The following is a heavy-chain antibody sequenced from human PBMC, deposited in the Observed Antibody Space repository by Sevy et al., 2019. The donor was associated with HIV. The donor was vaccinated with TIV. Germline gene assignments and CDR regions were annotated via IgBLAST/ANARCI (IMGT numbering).Heavy chain of an antibody. CDR2: ISGSGGST. Sequence: GGSLRLSCAASGFTFSSYAMSWVRQAPGKGLEWVSAISGSGGSTYYADSVKGRFTISRDNSKNTLYLQMNSLRAEDTAVYYCADYRAYYYGSGTTNRYYGMDVWGQGTTVTVSS. J-gene: IGHJ6*02. CDR3: ADYRAYYYGSGTTNRYYGMDV. D-gene: IGHD3-10*01. V-gene: IGHV3-23*01. CDR1: GFTFSSYA.